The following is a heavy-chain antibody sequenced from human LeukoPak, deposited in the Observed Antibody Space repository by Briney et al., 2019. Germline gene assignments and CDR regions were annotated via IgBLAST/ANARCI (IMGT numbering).Heavy chain of an antibody. CDR3: ARIRRIMITFGGVNFFDY. Sequence: PGGSLRLSCAAAGFTFSRYWMSWVRQAPGKGLEWVANIKQDGSEKSYVDSVKGRFTISRDNAKNSLFLQMNSLRAEDTAVYYCARIRRIMITFGGVNFFDYWGQGTLVTVSS. V-gene: IGHV3-7*01. D-gene: IGHD3-16*01. CDR1: GFTFSRYW. CDR2: IKQDGSEK. J-gene: IGHJ4*02.